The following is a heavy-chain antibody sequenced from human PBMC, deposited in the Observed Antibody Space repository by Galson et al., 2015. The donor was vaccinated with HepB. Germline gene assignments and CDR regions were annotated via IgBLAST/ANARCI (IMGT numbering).Heavy chain of an antibody. J-gene: IGHJ4*02. CDR1: GFTFSSYG. V-gene: IGHV3-30*18. CDR3: AKDWYGRQPYYYDSSGYYGPGY. Sequence: SLRLSCAASGFTFSSYGMHWVRQAPGKGLEWVAVISYDGSNKYYADSVKGRFTISRDNSKNTLYLQMNSLRAEDTAVYYCAKDWYGRQPYYYDSSGYYGPGYWGQGTLVTVSS. CDR2: ISYDGSNK. D-gene: IGHD3-22*01.